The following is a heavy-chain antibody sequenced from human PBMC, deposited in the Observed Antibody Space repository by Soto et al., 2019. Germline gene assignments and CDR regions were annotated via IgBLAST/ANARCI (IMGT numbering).Heavy chain of an antibody. CDR3: ATTIGYSYYYYGMDV. CDR2: ISAYNGDT. J-gene: IGHJ6*02. D-gene: IGHD5-12*01. Sequence: QVQLVQSGAEVTKPGASVKVCCKASGYTLTSYGISWVRQVPGQGLEWMGWISAYNGDTNYAQSLQGRVTMTTDTSTTTAYMELRSLRSDDTAVYYCATTIGYSYYYYGMDVWGQGTTVTVSS. CDR1: GYTLTSYG. V-gene: IGHV1-18*01.